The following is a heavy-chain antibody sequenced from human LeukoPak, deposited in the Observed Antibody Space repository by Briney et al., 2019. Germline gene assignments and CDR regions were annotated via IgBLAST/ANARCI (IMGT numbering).Heavy chain of an antibody. V-gene: IGHV4-61*02. CDR1: GGSISSGSYY. Sequence: SQTLSLTCTVSGGSISSGSYYWSWIRQPAGTGLEWIGRIYSSGSTNYNPSLKSRVTISVDTSKNQFSLKLSSVTAADTAVYYCAREVYGSGRGFDYWGQGTLVTVSS. D-gene: IGHD3-10*01. CDR2: IYSSGST. J-gene: IGHJ4*02. CDR3: AREVYGSGRGFDY.